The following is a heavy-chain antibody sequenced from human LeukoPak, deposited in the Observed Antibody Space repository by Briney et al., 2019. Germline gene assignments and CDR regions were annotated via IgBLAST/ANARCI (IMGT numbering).Heavy chain of an antibody. Sequence: SETLSLTCTVSGGSISPYYWSWIRQSAGKGLEWIGLIQASGSTNYNPSLKSRVTISVDKTKKQIYLNLSSVTAADTAVYYCARDNGPVVVREFHHFYYYMDVWGKGTTVTVS. CDR2: IQASGST. D-gene: IGHD3-22*01. CDR1: GGSISPYY. J-gene: IGHJ6*03. CDR3: ARDNGPVVVREFHHFYYYMDV. V-gene: IGHV4-4*07.